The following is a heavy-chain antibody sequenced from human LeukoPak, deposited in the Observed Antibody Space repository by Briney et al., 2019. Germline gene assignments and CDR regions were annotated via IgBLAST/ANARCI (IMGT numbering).Heavy chain of an antibody. D-gene: IGHD3-10*01. CDR1: GGSISSTNW. J-gene: IGHJ5*02. Sequence: PSGTLSLTCAVSGGSISSTNWWSWVRQPPGKGLEGIGEIYHSGTTNYNPSLKSRVTISVDKSKNQFSLKLNSVTAADTAVYYCARGAGLLWFGELLVWFDPWGQGTLVTVSS. CDR3: ARGAGLLWFGELLVWFDP. V-gene: IGHV4-4*02. CDR2: IYHSGTT.